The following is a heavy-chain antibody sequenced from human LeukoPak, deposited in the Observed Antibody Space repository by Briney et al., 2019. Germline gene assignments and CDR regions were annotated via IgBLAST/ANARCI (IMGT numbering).Heavy chain of an antibody. CDR2: IYYSGST. CDR1: GGSISSGDYY. D-gene: IGHD3-22*01. J-gene: IGHJ4*02. CDR3: ARVRPYYCDSSGYYPFDY. V-gene: IGHV4-30-4*01. Sequence: PSQTLSLTCTVSGGSISSGDYYWSWIRQPPGKGLEWIGYIYYSGSTYYNPSLKSRVTISVDTSKNQFSLKLSSVTAADTAVYYCARVRPYYCDSSGYYPFDYWGQGTLVTVSS.